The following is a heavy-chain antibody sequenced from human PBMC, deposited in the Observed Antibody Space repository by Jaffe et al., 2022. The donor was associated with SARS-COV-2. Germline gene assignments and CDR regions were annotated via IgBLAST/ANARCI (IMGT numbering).Heavy chain of an antibody. CDR1: GFTFTDAW. V-gene: IGHV3-15*01. Sequence: VQLVESGGGLVKPGGSLRLSCAASGFTFTDAWMSWVRQAPGKGLEWVGRIKSKTDGGTTDYAAPVKGRFTISRDDSKNTLYLQMNSLETEDTALYYCSTHLPWDIWGQGTMVTVSS. CDR3: STHLPWDI. CDR2: IKSKTDGGTT. J-gene: IGHJ3*02.